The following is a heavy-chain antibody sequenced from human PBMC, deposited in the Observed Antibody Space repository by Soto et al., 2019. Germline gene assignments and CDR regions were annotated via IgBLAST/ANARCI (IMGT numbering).Heavy chain of an antibody. Sequence: QVQLVESGGGVVKPGRSLRLSCVGSGFIFSNHGMHWVRQTPGKGLEWVAFMSYDGSDTFYADSVKGRFTISRDNSKNTLFLHMSNLRAEDTAMYYCTIVRVADAALDHWGQGTLVTVSS. CDR2: MSYDGSDT. CDR3: TIVRVADAALDH. D-gene: IGHD3-10*02. J-gene: IGHJ4*02. V-gene: IGHV3-30*03. CDR1: GFIFSNHG.